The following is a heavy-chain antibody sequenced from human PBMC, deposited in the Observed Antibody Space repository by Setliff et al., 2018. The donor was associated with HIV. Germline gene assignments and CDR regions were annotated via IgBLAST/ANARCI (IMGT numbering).Heavy chain of an antibody. D-gene: IGHD3-10*01. Sequence: GYSVKVSCKPSGGTFSSFVTTWVRQAPGQGLEWMGGIIPMYDTRNYAQKFQGRVTITADESTSTAYMELSSLRSEDTAVYYCARSRTDDGSGRYYNNDWFDSWGQGTLVTVS. J-gene: IGHJ5*01. CDR2: IIPMYDTR. V-gene: IGHV1-69*13. CDR3: ARSRTDDGSGRYYNNDWFDS. CDR1: GGTFSSFV.